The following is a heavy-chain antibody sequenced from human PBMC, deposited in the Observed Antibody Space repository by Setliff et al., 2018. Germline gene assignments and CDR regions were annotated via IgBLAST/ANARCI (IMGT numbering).Heavy chain of an antibody. CDR1: GFTFSSYW. CDR2: ISGRSDTV. CDR3: ARSINGYQQRYDI. J-gene: IGHJ4*02. V-gene: IGHV3-48*04. D-gene: IGHD3-22*01. Sequence: GESLKISCAASGFTFSSYWMSWVRQAPGKGLEWVSSISGRSDTVYYGDSVKGRFTISRDNAKNSLYLLMKSVRVDDTAVYYCARSINGYQQRYDIWGQGALVTVSS.